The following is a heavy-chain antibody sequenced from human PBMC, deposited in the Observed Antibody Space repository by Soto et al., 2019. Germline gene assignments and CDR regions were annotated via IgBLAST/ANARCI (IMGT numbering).Heavy chain of an antibody. CDR1: GYTFTSYG. V-gene: IGHV1-3*01. Sequence: QVQLVQSGAEVKKPGASVKVSCKASGYTFTSYGLDWVRQAPGQRLEWMGGINAGNGDTKYSQNFQGRVTITRDTSATTAYMELSSLRYEDTAVYYCAREALRFCTSTSCSTDWFDPWGQGTLVTVSS. CDR3: AREALRFCTSTSCSTDWFDP. D-gene: IGHD2-2*01. J-gene: IGHJ5*02. CDR2: INAGNGDT.